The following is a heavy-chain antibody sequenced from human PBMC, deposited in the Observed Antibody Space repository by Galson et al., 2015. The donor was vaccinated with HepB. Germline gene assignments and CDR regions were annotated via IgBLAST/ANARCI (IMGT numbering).Heavy chain of an antibody. Sequence: SLRLSCAASGFSFSDYWMSWIRQAPGKRPEWVANISYDGDGTYYADSVKGRFTISRDNARNSVFLQMSSLRRDDTAIYYCVRDRTYKGGSFFDFWGQGALVTVSS. CDR1: GFSFSDYW. D-gene: IGHD3-10*01. V-gene: IGHV3-7*03. CDR3: VRDRTYKGGSFFDF. J-gene: IGHJ4*02. CDR2: ISYDGDGT.